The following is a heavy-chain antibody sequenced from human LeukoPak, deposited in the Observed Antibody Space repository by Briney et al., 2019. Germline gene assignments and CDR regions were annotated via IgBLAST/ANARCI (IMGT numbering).Heavy chain of an antibody. Sequence: GESLKISCKGSGYSFTSYWIGWVRQMLGKGLEWMGIIYPGDSDTRYSPSFQGQVTISADKSINTTYLQWSNLKASDTAMYYCARRWFGELEYYFDYWGQGTLVTVSS. CDR2: IYPGDSDT. J-gene: IGHJ4*02. CDR3: ARRWFGELEYYFDY. D-gene: IGHD3-10*01. V-gene: IGHV5-51*01. CDR1: GYSFTSYW.